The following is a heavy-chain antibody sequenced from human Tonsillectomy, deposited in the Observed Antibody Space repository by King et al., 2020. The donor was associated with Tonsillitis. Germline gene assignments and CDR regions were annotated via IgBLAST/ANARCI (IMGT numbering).Heavy chain of an antibody. J-gene: IGHJ4*02. CDR2: LYSGGST. CDR3: ARGDVSSLSYYSSFDY. V-gene: IGHV3-53*01. Sequence: VQLVESGGGLIQPGGSLRLSCAASGFTVSSYYMTWVRQAPGKGLEWVSVLYSGGSTYYSDSVIVRFTISRDNSKNTLYLQMNSLRAEDTADYYCARGDVSSLSYYSSFDYWGQGTLVTVSS. CDR1: GFTVSSYY. D-gene: IGHD3-10*01.